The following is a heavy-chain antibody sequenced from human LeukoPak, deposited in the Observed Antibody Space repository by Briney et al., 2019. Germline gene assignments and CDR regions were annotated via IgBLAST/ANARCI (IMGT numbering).Heavy chain of an antibody. CDR3: ATFPPYYYYYYYMDV. CDR2: IKQDGSEK. J-gene: IGHJ6*03. Sequence: GGSLRLSCAASGFTFSSYAMSWVRQAPGKGLEWVANIKQDGSEKYYVDSVKGRFTISRDNAKNSLYLQMNSLRAEDTAVYYCATFPPYYYYYYYMDVWGKGTTVTVSS. CDR1: GFTFSSYA. D-gene: IGHD2-21*01. V-gene: IGHV3-7*01.